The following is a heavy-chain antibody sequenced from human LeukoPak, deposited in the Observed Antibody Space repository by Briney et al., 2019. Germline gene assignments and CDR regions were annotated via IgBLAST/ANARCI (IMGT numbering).Heavy chain of an antibody. CDR3: ARVNINNWHSCDY. D-gene: IGHD1-1*01. CDR2: INHSGST. Sequence: SETLSLTCAVYGGSFSGYYWSWIRQPPGKGLEWIGEINHSGSTNYNPSLKSRVTISVDTSKNQFSLRLSTVTAADTAVYYCARVNINNWHSCDYWGQGTLVTVSS. CDR1: GGSFSGYY. J-gene: IGHJ4*02. V-gene: IGHV4-34*01.